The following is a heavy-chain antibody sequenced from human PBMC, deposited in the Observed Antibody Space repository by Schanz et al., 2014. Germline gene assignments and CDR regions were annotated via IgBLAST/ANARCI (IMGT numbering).Heavy chain of an antibody. D-gene: IGHD3-22*01. V-gene: IGHV1-69*04. J-gene: IGHJ4*02. CDR2: IIPILDIT. Sequence: QVQLVQSGAEVKKPGSSVKVSCKASGGTFSSFAIFWVRQAPGQGLEWMGTIIPILDITNYAQKFQGRVTITADNSTSTAYMELRNLSCEDTAVSYCARAATDYSDSSGYATYYFGNWGQGTLVTVSS. CDR3: ARAATDYSDSSGYATYYFGN. CDR1: GGTFSSFA.